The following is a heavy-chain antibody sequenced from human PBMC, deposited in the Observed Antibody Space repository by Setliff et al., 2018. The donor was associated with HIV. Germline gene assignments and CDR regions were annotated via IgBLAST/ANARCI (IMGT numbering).Heavy chain of an antibody. CDR3: ARVRRDGNSFDD. J-gene: IGHJ4*02. V-gene: IGHV4-61*01. D-gene: IGHD4-4*01. CDR2: IYYSGST. CDR1: GGSVGSGSYY. Sequence: PSETLSLTCSVSGGSVGSGSYYWSWIRQSPGKGLEWLGYIYYSGSTTYNPSLRSRVTISLDTSKNQFSLKLSSVTAADTAVYFCARVRRDGNSFDDWGQGIQVTVSS.